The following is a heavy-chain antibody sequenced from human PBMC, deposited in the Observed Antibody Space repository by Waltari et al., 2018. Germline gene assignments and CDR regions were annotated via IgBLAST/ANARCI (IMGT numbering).Heavy chain of an antibody. CDR2: IYSGYST. CDR1: GFTFSSYA. J-gene: IGHJ3*02. Sequence: EVQLLESGGGLVQPGGSLRLSCAASGFTFSSYAMSWVRQAPGKGVEWVSVIYSGYSTYYADSVKGRFTIARDNSKNTLYLQMNSLRAEDTAVYYCAKSAGTPRGAFDIWGQGTMVTVSS. CDR3: AKSAGTPRGAFDI. V-gene: IGHV3-23*03. D-gene: IGHD1-7*01.